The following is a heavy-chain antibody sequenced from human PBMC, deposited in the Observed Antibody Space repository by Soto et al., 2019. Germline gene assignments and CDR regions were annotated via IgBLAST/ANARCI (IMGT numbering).Heavy chain of an antibody. V-gene: IGHV1-18*01. J-gene: IGHJ6*02. CDR1: GYTFIRYG. D-gene: IGHD3-16*01. Sequence: QVQLVQSAAEVKKPGASVKVSCKASGYTFIRYGITWVRQAPGQGLEWMGWISAYNYYTIYEQKLQGRVTMTTDTSTRTVYMELRSLKSDDTAVYYCARGGYSDNAWGKLSHYGLDVWGQGTSVTVSS. CDR3: ARGGYSDNAWGKLSHYGLDV. CDR2: ISAYNYYT.